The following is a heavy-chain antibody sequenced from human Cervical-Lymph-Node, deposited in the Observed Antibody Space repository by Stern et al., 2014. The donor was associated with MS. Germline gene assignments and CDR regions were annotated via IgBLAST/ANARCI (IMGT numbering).Heavy chain of an antibody. V-gene: IGHV3-48*02. CDR1: GFPFSSYA. J-gene: IGHJ4*02. CDR2: ICSASKNI. D-gene: IGHD6-19*01. CDR3: ARGEISGWSPEDY. Sequence: EMQLVESGGGLVQPGGSLRLSCAASGFPFSSYAMHWVRQAPGKGLEWISYICSASKNIHYADSVKGRFTMSRDDAKDTLYLQMNSLRDEDTAVYYCARGEISGWSPEDYWGQGTLVTVSS.